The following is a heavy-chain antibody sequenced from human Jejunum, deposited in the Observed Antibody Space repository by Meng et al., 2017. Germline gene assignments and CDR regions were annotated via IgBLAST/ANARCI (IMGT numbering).Heavy chain of an antibody. D-gene: IGHD3-10*01. CDR2: ISASGNTP. V-gene: IGHV3-23*01. Sequence: GGSLRLSCVVSGFTFNVYNMHWVRQAPEKGLEWVSGISASGNTPFYAASVKGRFTISRDNYKNTLYLQLNSLRAEDTAMYHCVKDATMIRGVVKPYFDVWGQGTPVTVSS. J-gene: IGHJ4*02. CDR3: VKDATMIRGVVKPYFDV. CDR1: GFTFNVYN.